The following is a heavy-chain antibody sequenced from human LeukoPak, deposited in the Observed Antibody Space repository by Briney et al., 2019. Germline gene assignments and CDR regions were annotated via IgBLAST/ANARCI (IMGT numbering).Heavy chain of an antibody. CDR2: IGGSGTTI. Sequence: GGSLRLSCTVSGFTFSTYAMSWVRQAPGKGLEWASAIGGSGTTIHYADSVKGRFTISRDNSKNTLHPQMNSLRVEDTAVYYCAKDRVRYSSNWYYFDYWGQGTLVTVSS. V-gene: IGHV3-23*01. CDR3: AKDRVRYSSNWYYFDY. D-gene: IGHD6-13*01. J-gene: IGHJ4*02. CDR1: GFTFSTYA.